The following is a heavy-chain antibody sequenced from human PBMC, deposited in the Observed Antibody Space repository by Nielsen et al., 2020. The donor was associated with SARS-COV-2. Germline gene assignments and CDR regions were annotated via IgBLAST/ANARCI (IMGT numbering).Heavy chain of an antibody. J-gene: IGHJ4*02. Sequence: SETLSLTCTVSGGSFSGYYWTWIRQSPGKGLEWIGSIYYSGSTYYNPSLKSRVTISVDTSKNQFSLMVSSVTAADTAVYYCARDRDVGMGSYWGQGTLVTVSS. V-gene: IGHV4-39*07. D-gene: IGHD3-10*01. CDR1: GGSFSGYY. CDR3: ARDRDVGMGSY. CDR2: IYYSGST.